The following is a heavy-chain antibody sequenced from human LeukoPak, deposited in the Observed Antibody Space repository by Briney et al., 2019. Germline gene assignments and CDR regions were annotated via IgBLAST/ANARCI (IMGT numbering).Heavy chain of an antibody. Sequence: GGSLILSCAAAGFTFSSYAMGWVRQAPGKGLEWVSAINGSGRSTYYADSENGRFTISSNNSKTTLYLHMNRRRAEDAAVYYCAKGYSGYERPNDYWGQGTLVTVSS. CDR1: GFTFSSYA. V-gene: IGHV3-23*01. D-gene: IGHD5-12*01. J-gene: IGHJ4*02. CDR2: INGSGRST. CDR3: AKGYSGYERPNDY.